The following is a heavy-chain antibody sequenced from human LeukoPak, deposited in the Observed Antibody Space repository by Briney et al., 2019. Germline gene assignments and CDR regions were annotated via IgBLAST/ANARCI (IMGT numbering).Heavy chain of an antibody. Sequence: ASVKVSCKASGYTFTGYDINWVRPATGQGLEWMGWMNPNSGNTGYAQKFQGRVTITRNTSISTAYMELSSLRSEDTAVYYCARVPPRLELRGAFDIWGQGTMVTVSS. CDR1: GYTFTGYD. J-gene: IGHJ3*02. D-gene: IGHD1-7*01. V-gene: IGHV1-8*03. CDR3: ARVPPRLELRGAFDI. CDR2: MNPNSGNT.